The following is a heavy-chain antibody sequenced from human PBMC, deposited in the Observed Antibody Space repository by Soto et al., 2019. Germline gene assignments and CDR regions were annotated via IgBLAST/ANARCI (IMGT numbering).Heavy chain of an antibody. CDR2: IYPGDSDT. CDR3: ARHYCSSTSCYPVYYYYYGMDV. CDR1: GYSFTSYW. J-gene: IGHJ6*02. D-gene: IGHD2-2*01. Sequence: GESLKISCKGSGYSFTSYWIGWVRQMPGKGLEWMGIIYPGDSDTRYSPSFQGQVTISADKSISTAYLQWSSLKASDTAMYYCARHYCSSTSCYPVYYYYYGMDVWGRRTAVTGSS. V-gene: IGHV5-51*01.